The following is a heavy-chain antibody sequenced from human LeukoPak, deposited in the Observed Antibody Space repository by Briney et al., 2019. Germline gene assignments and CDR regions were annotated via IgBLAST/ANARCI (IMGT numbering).Heavy chain of an antibody. CDR3: ARAARRYYFDY. CDR1: GYTFTSYY. Sequence: GASVKVSCKASGYTFTSYYMHWVRQAPGQGLEWMGIINPSGGSTSYEQKFQGRVTMTRDMSTSTVYMELSSLRSEDTAVYYCARAARRYYFDYWGQGTLVTVSS. D-gene: IGHD6-25*01. J-gene: IGHJ4*02. V-gene: IGHV1-46*01. CDR2: INPSGGST.